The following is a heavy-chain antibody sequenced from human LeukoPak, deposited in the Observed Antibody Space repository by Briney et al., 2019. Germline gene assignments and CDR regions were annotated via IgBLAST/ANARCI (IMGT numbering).Heavy chain of an antibody. D-gene: IGHD6-19*01. J-gene: IGHJ4*02. CDR3: ASERRYSSGRWDYYFDY. V-gene: IGHV4-34*01. CDR2: INHSGGT. CDR1: GFTLSDYY. Sequence: GSLRHSCAASGFTLSDYYMSWIRQAPGKGLEWIGEINHSGGTNYNPSLKSRVIISVDTPKNQFSLRLSSVTAADTAVYYCASERRYSSGRWDYYFDYWGQGTLVTVSS.